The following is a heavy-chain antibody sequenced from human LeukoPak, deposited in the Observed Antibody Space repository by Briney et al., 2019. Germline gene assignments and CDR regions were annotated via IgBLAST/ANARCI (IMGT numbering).Heavy chain of an antibody. CDR1: GGSISSGDYY. J-gene: IGHJ4*02. V-gene: IGHV4-30-4*01. D-gene: IGHD3-10*01. CDR3: AREGTMVRGVIPLGFDY. CDR2: IYYSGST. Sequence: SQTLSLTCTVSGGSISSGDYYWSWIRQPPGKGLEWIGYIYYSGSTYYNPSLKGRVTISVDTSKNQFSLKLSSVTAADTAVYYCAREGTMVRGVIPLGFDYWGQGTLVTVSS.